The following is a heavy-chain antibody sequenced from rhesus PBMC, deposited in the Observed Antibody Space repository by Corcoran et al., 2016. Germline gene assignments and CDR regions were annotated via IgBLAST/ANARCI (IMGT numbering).Heavy chain of an antibody. CDR2: FYGKSARP. J-gene: IGHJ4*01. CDR1: GGSISDYYY. CDR3: ARDYYGSGYLDY. V-gene: IGHV4S9*01. Sequence: QVQLQESGPGLVKPSETLSLTCAVSGGSISDYYYWNWIRQPPGKGLVWIGNFYGKSARPSYNPSLKSRVTMSKDPSKNQFFLKMSSVTAADTAVYYCARDYYGSGYLDYWGQGVLVTVSS. D-gene: IGHD3-28*01.